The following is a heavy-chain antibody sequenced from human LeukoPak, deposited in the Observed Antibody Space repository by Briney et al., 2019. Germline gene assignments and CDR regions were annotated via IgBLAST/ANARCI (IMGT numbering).Heavy chain of an antibody. Sequence: KPSETLSLTCTVSGGSFSSSSYYWGWIRQPPGKGLEWIGSIYYSGSTYYNPSLKSRVTISVDTSKNQFSLKLSSVTAADTAVYYCARHDILTGPSGPFDYWGQGTLVTVSS. CDR3: ARHDILTGPSGPFDY. V-gene: IGHV4-39*01. CDR2: IYYSGST. D-gene: IGHD3-9*01. J-gene: IGHJ4*02. CDR1: GGSFSSSSYY.